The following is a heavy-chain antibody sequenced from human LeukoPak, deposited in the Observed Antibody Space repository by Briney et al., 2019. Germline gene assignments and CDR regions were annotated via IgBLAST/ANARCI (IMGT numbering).Heavy chain of an antibody. CDR3: AKDGSGSYYNFRWFDP. CDR2: ISGSGGST. Sequence: GGSLRLSCAASGFTFSSYAMSWVRQAPGKGLEWVSAISGSGGSTYYADSVKGRFTISRDNSKNTLYLQMNSLRAEDTAVYYCAKDGSGSYYNFRWFDPWGQGTLVTVSS. V-gene: IGHV3-23*01. J-gene: IGHJ5*02. CDR1: GFTFSSYA. D-gene: IGHD3-10*01.